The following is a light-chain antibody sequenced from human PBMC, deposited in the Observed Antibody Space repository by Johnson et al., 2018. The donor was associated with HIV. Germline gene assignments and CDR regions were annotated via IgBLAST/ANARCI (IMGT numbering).Light chain of an antibody. CDR1: SSNIGNNY. V-gene: IGLV1-51*01. CDR2: ANN. J-gene: IGLJ1*01. CDR3: GTLDSSLRALYV. Sequence: QSVLTQPPSVSAAPGQKVTISCSGSSSNIGNNYVSWYQQLPGTAPKLLISANNERPSGIPDRFSGSKSGTSATLGITGLQTGDEADYYCGTLDSSLRALYVFGTGTKVTVL.